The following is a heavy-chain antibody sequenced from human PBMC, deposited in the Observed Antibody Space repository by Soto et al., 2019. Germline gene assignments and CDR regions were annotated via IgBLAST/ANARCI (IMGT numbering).Heavy chain of an antibody. D-gene: IGHD6-6*01. J-gene: IGHJ6*02. Sequence: GESLKISCQGSGYSFASYWIGWVRQMPGKDLEWMGIIYPGDSDTRYSPSFQGQVTISADKSLRTAYLQWTSLKASGTALYYCARTRSFTLGFYYDGMDVWGQGTTVTVSS. CDR3: ARTRSFTLGFYYDGMDV. CDR1: GYSFASYW. CDR2: IYPGDSDT. V-gene: IGHV5-51*01.